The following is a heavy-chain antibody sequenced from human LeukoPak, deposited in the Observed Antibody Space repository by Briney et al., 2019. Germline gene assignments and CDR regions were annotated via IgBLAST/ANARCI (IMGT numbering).Heavy chain of an antibody. Sequence: GRSLRPSCAASGFTFNTYCMSWVRQAPGKGLEWVSFISRASAYIFYTDSVKGRFSISRDNAKNSLYLQMDRQRTADTAITFCASEMYLLPGYWCDFDYWGQGTLVTVSS. D-gene: IGHD3-9*01. J-gene: IGHJ4*02. V-gene: IGHV3-21*01. CDR1: GFTFNTYC. CDR3: ASEMYLLPGYWCDFDY. CDR2: ISRASAYI.